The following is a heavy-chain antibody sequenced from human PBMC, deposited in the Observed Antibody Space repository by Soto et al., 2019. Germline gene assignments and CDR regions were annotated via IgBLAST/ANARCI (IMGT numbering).Heavy chain of an antibody. CDR3: ARDLQDIVLVPAAIEDHWFDP. Sequence: EVQLVESGGGLVQPGGSLRLSCAASGFTFSSYSMNWVRQAPGKGLEWVSYISSSSSTIYYADSVKGRFTISRDNAKNXLXLXRNSLRDEDTAVYYCARDLQDIVLVPAAIEDHWFDPWGQGTLVTVSS. J-gene: IGHJ5*02. V-gene: IGHV3-48*02. CDR1: GFTFSSYS. D-gene: IGHD2-2*01. CDR2: ISSSSSTI.